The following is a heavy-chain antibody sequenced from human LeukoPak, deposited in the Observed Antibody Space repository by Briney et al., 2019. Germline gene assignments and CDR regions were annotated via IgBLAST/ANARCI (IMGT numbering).Heavy chain of an antibody. CDR2: IKQDGGEE. J-gene: IGHJ4*02. Sequence: GGSLRLSCAASGFTFSHYWMSWVRQAPGKGLEWVAKIKQDGGEEYYVDSVKGRFTISRDNAKNSLYLQMNSLRAEDTAVYYCATRGTYYYDNSGYWGFDYWGQGTLVTVSS. CDR3: ATRGTYYYDNSGYWGFDY. D-gene: IGHD3-22*01. V-gene: IGHV3-7*01. CDR1: GFTFSHYW.